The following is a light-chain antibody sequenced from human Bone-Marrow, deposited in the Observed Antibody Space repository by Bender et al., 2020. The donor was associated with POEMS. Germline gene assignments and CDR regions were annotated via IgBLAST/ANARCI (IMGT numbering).Light chain of an antibody. CDR3: QSADSSGSYPAF. CDR1: ALPKQY. Sequence: SYDLTQPPSVSVSPGQTATIACSGDALPKQYAYWYQKKPGQAPVVVIYKDSERPSGIPERFSGSSSGTIVTLTISGVQAEDEAEYYCQSADSSGSYPAFFGGGTKLTVL. V-gene: IGLV3-25*03. CDR2: KDS. J-gene: IGLJ2*01.